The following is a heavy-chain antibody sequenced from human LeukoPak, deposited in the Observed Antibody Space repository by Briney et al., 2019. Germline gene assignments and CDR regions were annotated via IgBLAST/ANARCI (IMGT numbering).Heavy chain of an antibody. CDR2: IKSKTDGGTS. Sequence: GGSLRLSCTASGFTFSNAWMSWVRKAQAQGQERVGSIKSKTDGGTSDYAAPVKGRFTISRDDSKNTLYLQMNSLKTEDTAVYYCTTVPQYGGNPHFFFDYWGQGTLVTVSS. V-gene: IGHV3-15*01. D-gene: IGHD4-23*01. CDR3: TTVPQYGGNPHFFFDY. J-gene: IGHJ4*02. CDR1: GFTFSNAW.